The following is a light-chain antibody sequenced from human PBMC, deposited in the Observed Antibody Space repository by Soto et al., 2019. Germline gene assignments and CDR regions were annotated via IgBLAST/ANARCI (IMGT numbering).Light chain of an antibody. CDR1: SSDVGAYNY. Sequence: QSALTQPASVSGSPGQSITISCTGTSSDVGAYNYVSWYQQHPGKAPKLMIYDVSNRPSGVSNRFSGSKSGNTASLTISGLHAEDEADYYCSSYRASSTLDVFGTGTKLTVL. V-gene: IGLV2-14*01. CDR3: SSYRASSTLDV. CDR2: DVS. J-gene: IGLJ1*01.